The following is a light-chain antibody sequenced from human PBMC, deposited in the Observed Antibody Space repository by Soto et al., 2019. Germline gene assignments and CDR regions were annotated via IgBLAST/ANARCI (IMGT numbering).Light chain of an antibody. Sequence: QTTQPTWTLNDWEGDGESKSVHPSQSVNKWLAWFQQKPGKVPKLLIFDASSLQTGVPSRFGGGGSGTEFTLTISGLQPDDFATYYCQQYNSYSPWTFGPGTKVDI. V-gene: IGKV1-5*01. J-gene: IGKJ1*01. CDR2: DAS. CDR1: QSVNKW. CDR3: QQYNSYSPWT.